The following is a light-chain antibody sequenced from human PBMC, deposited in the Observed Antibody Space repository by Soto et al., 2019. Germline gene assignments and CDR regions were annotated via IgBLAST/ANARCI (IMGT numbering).Light chain of an antibody. V-gene: IGLV1-44*01. CDR2: SNN. CDR3: AVWDDSLIGPI. CDR1: SSNIGRNT. J-gene: IGLJ2*01. Sequence: QSVLAQPPSASGTPGQRVTISCSGTSSNIGRNTVNWYQQFPGTAPKLLIYSNNQRPSGVPDRFSGSKSGTSASLAISGLQSEDEADYYCAVWDDSLIGPIFGGGTKVTVL.